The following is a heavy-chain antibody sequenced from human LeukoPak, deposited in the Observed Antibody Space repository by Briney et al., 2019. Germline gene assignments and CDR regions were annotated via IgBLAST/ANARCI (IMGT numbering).Heavy chain of an antibody. Sequence: PGGSLRLSCAASGFTFSDYYMSWIRQAPGKGLEWVSYISSSGSTIYYADSVKGRSTISRDNAKNSLYLQMNSLRAEDTAVYYCARVNRVVGATKAYYFDYWGQGTLVTVSS. CDR1: GFTFSDYY. V-gene: IGHV3-11*04. CDR3: ARVNRVVGATKAYYFDY. CDR2: ISSSGSTI. D-gene: IGHD1-26*01. J-gene: IGHJ4*02.